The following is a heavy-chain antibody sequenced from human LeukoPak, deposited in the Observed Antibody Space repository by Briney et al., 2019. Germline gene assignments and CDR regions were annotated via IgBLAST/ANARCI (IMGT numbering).Heavy chain of an antibody. CDR3: ARGLPGAIPLPGWFDP. Sequence: GGSLRLSCAASGFTFSSYSMNWVRQAPGKGLEWVSSISSSSSYIYYADSVKGRFTISRDNAKNSLYLQMNSLRAEDTAVYYCARGLPGAIPLPGWFDPWGQGTLVTVSS. CDR1: GFTFSSYS. CDR2: ISSSSSYI. D-gene: IGHD2-21*01. V-gene: IGHV3-21*01. J-gene: IGHJ5*02.